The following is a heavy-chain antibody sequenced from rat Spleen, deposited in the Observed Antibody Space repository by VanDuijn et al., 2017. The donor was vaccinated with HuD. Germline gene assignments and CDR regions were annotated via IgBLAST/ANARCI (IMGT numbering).Heavy chain of an antibody. CDR1: GFSLTNYS. CDR3: ASRSTVPFDY. J-gene: IGHJ2*01. Sequence: QVQLMESGPGLVQPSETLSLTCTVSGFSLTNYSVHWVRQPLGKGLVWMGTIWAGGSTNYNSAVQSRLSISRDTSKSQVFLKMNSLQTEDTAMYFCASRSTVPFDYWGQGVMVTVSS. V-gene: IGHV2-72*01. D-gene: IGHD3-3*01. CDR2: IWAGGST.